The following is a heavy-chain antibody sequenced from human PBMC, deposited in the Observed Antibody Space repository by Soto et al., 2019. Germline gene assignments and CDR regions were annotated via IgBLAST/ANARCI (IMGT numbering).Heavy chain of an antibody. V-gene: IGHV3-21*01. CDR3: ARDTVATITHTMYNWFDP. D-gene: IGHD5-12*01. CDR2: ISSSSSYI. CDR1: GFTFSSYS. Sequence: PGGSLRLSCAASGFTFSSYSMNWVRQAPGKGLEWVSSISSSSSYIYYADSVKGRFTISRDNAKNSLYLQMNSLRAEDTAVYYCARDTVATITHTMYNWFDPWGQGTLVTVSS. J-gene: IGHJ5*02.